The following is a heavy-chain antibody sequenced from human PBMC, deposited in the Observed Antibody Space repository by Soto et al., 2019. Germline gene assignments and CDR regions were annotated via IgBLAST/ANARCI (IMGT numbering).Heavy chain of an antibody. CDR3: ARTIHANIAVAGTGVDY. CDR2: IIPILGIA. D-gene: IGHD6-19*01. V-gene: IGHV1-69*02. CDR1: GGTFSSYT. J-gene: IGHJ4*02. Sequence: QVQLVQSGAEVKKAGSSVKVSCKASGGTFSSYTISWVRQAPGQGLEWMGRIIPILGIANYAQKFQGRDTITADKSTSTAYMELSSLRSEDSAVYYCARTIHANIAVAGTGVDYWGQGTLVTVSS.